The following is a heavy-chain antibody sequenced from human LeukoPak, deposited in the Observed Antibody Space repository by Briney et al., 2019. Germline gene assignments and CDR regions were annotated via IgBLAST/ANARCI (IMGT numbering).Heavy chain of an antibody. D-gene: IGHD2-15*01. V-gene: IGHV4-59*01. Sequence: SETLSLTCTVSGGSIGSYYWSWIRQPPGKGLEWIGYIYYSGSTNYNPSLKSRVSISVDTSKNQFSLKLSSVTAADTAVYYCARSVEGYCSGGSCYSYYYYMDGWGKGTTVTVSS. J-gene: IGHJ6*03. CDR2: IYYSGST. CDR1: GGSIGSYY. CDR3: ARSVEGYCSGGSCYSYYYYMDG.